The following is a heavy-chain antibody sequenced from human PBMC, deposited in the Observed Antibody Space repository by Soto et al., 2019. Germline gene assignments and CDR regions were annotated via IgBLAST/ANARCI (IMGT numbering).Heavy chain of an antibody. D-gene: IGHD2-15*01. CDR3: ARDRSGYCSGGSCYSDYYYGMDV. CDR1: GGTFSSYA. V-gene: IGHV1-69*01. J-gene: IGHJ6*02. Sequence: QVQLVQSGAEVKKPGSSVKVSCKASGGTFSSYAISWVRQASGQGLEWMGGIIPIFGTANYAQKFQGRVTITADESTSTAYMELSSLRSEDTAVYYCARDRSGYCSGGSCYSDYYYGMDVWGQGTTVTVSS. CDR2: IIPIFGTA.